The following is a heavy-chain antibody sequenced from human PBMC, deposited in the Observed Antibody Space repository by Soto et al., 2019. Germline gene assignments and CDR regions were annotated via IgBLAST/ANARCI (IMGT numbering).Heavy chain of an antibody. CDR3: ARASWSNWFDP. CDR2: IYHSGST. CDR1: GGSISSGGYS. Sequence: QLQLQESGSGLVKPSQTLSLTCAVSGGSISSGGYSWSWIRQPPGKGLEWIGYIYHSGSTYYNPSLKSRVTISVDRSKNQFSLKLSSVTAADTAVYYCARASWSNWFDPWGLGTLVTVSS. J-gene: IGHJ5*02. V-gene: IGHV4-30-2*01.